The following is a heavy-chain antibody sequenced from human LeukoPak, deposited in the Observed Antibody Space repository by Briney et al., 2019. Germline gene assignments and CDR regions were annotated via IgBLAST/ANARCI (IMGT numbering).Heavy chain of an antibody. Sequence: GRSLRLSCAASGFTFSSYGMHWVRQAPGKGLEWVAVIWYDGSNKYYADSVKGRFTISRDNSKNTLYLQMNSLRAEDTAVYYCARMTATSQNFDYWGQGTLVTVSS. CDR1: GFTFSSYG. CDR3: ARMTATSQNFDY. V-gene: IGHV3-33*01. CDR2: IWYDGSNK. J-gene: IGHJ4*02. D-gene: IGHD6-25*01.